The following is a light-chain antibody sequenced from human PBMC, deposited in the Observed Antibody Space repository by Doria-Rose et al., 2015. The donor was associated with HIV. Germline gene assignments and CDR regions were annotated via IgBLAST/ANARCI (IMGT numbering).Light chain of an antibody. CDR2: WAS. J-gene: IGKJ3*01. V-gene: IGKV4-1*01. CDR1: QSLLYTSTNY. CDR3: QQYYDTPS. Sequence: DIRMTQSPESLGMSLGERATLNCKSNQSLLYTSTNYLAWYQQKPGQPPKLLIYWASTRQSGVPARFSGSGSGTDFTLTISSPEAEDVAVYYCQQYYDTPSFGPGTTVDIK.